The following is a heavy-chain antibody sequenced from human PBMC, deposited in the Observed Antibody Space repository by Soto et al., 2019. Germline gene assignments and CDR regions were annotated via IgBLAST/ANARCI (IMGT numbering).Heavy chain of an antibody. D-gene: IGHD3-22*01. CDR1: GGSVSSGNYY. Sequence: SETLSLTCTVSGGSVSSGNYYWSWIRQPPGKGLEWIGYFYYTGSTNYNPSLKSRVTISIDASKNQFSLRLSSVTAADTAVYYCARSMHYSDGSNYSPFDYWGQGTLVTVSA. V-gene: IGHV4-61*01. CDR3: ARSMHYSDGSNYSPFDY. J-gene: IGHJ4*02. CDR2: FYYTGST.